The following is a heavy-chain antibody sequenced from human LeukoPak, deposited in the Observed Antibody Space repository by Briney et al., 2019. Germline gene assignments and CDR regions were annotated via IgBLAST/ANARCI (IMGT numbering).Heavy chain of an antibody. Sequence: PGGSLRLSCAASGFTFSSYSMNWVRQAPGKGLEWVSYISSSSSTIYYADSVKGRFTISRDNAKNSLYLQMNSLRDEDTAVYYCARALVVAASYYFDYWGQGTLVTVSS. CDR2: ISSSSSTI. J-gene: IGHJ4*02. CDR3: ARALVVAASYYFDY. D-gene: IGHD2-15*01. V-gene: IGHV3-48*02. CDR1: GFTFSSYS.